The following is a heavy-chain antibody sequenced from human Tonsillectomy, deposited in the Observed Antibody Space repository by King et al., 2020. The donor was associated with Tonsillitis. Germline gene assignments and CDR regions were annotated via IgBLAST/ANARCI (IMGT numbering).Heavy chain of an antibody. V-gene: IGHV3-23*04. J-gene: IGHJ4*02. CDR1: GFTFSSYA. CDR2: ITGSGADT. D-gene: IGHD2-15*01. CDR3: AKALLGHCSDVRCYPFDY. Sequence: VQLVESGGGLVQPEGSLRLSCAASGFTFSSYAMNWVRQTPEKGLEWVSSITGSGADTYYADSVKGRFTISRDNSKNTLYLQMNSLRTDDTATYYCAKALLGHCSDVRCYPFDYWGQGTLVTVSS.